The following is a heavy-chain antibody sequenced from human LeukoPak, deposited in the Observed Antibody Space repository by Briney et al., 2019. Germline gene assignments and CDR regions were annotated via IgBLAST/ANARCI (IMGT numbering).Heavy chain of an antibody. Sequence: PSETLSLTCTVSGDSVSSSTYYWAWIRQPPGKGLQWIAHIHYNGYTYYNPSLKSRVTISVDTSKNQFSLQLSSVTAADTAVYFCASRGQSCSYRYFDYWGQGTPITVSS. CDR3: ASRGQSCSYRYFDY. CDR2: IHYNGYT. D-gene: IGHD3-16*01. CDR1: GDSVSSSTYY. V-gene: IGHV4-39*01. J-gene: IGHJ4*02.